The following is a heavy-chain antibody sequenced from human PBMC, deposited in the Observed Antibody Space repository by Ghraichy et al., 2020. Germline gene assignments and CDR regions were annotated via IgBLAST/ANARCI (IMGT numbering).Heavy chain of an antibody. CDR2: IGSDT. D-gene: IGHD3-10*01. V-gene: IGHV3-23*01. J-gene: IGHJ4*02. Sequence: GGSRRLSCAASGFTFSNYAMSWVRQAPGKGLEWVSAIGSDTHYTDSVKGRFTISRDNSKNTLYLQMNSLRAEDTAVYYCAKKRARTGAGDFDCWGQGTLVTVSS. CDR1: GFTFSNYA. CDR3: AKKRARTGAGDFDC.